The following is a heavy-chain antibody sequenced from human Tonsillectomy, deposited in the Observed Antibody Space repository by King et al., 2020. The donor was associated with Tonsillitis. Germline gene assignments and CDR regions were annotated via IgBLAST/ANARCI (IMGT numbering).Heavy chain of an antibody. V-gene: IGHV3-23*04. CDR3: AKNIRGSWSPLDY. CDR2: LSGTGSAT. D-gene: IGHD6-13*01. J-gene: IGHJ4*02. Sequence: VQLVESGGGLVPPGGSLRLSCEPSGFIFDSYSMTWVRQAPGKGLEWVATLSGTGSATYYAGFAEGHFTISRDNSKKRLYLQMDSLRVEDTAVYYCAKNIRGSWSPLDYWGQGTLVTVSS. CDR1: GFIFDSYS.